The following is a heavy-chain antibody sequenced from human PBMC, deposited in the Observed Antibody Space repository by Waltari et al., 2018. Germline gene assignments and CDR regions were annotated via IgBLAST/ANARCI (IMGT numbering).Heavy chain of an antibody. V-gene: IGHV1-24*01. CDR2: LDPEDCET. Sequence: QVQLVQSGAEVKKPGASVKVSCKVSGYTLTELSMHWVRQAPGKGLEWMGGLDPEDCETIYAAEFQGRVTMTDDTSTGTAYMELSSLRSEDTAVYYCATESAVAGYDYWGQGTLVTVSS. J-gene: IGHJ4*02. D-gene: IGHD6-19*01. CDR1: GYTLTELS. CDR3: ATESAVAGYDY.